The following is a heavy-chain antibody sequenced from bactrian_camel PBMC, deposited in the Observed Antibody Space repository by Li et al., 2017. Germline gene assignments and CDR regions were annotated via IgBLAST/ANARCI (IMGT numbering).Heavy chain of an antibody. CDR2: INSDGHS. Sequence: HVQLVESGGGSVQAGGSLRLSCAVSGYTWSGYCMAWFRQAPGKEHEVVASINSDGHSEYADSVKGQFTISRDNDKNELYLQLNALKPEDTATYYCVKGDRSPWAERGRGTQVTVS. CDR1: GYTWSGYC. J-gene: IGHJ4*01. V-gene: IGHV3S26*01.